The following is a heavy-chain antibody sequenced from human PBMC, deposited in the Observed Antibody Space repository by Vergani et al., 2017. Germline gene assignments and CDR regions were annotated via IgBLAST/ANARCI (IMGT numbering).Heavy chain of an antibody. V-gene: IGHV3-30*18. CDR2: ISYDGSNK. Sequence: VQLVESGGGLVKPGGSLRLSCAASGFTFSSYGMHWVRQAPGKGLEWVAVISYDGSNKYYADSVKGRFTISRDNSKNTLYLQMNSLRAEDTAVYYCAKDSLAYCSSTSCSALDYWGQGTLVTVSS. CDR3: AKDSLAYCSSTSCSALDY. CDR1: GFTFSSYG. D-gene: IGHD2-2*01. J-gene: IGHJ4*02.